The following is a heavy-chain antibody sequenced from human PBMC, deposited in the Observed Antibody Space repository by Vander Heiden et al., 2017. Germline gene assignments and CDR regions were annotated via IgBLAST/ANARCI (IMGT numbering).Heavy chain of an antibody. Sequence: QVQLQESGPGLEMPSTTLSLTCTVSGGTISGYYCSRMRQPPGKGLEWIGYIYYSWSTNYNPSLKSRVTISVDTSKNQFSLKLSSVTAADTAVYYCARGGHDYGDYEVRGWFDPWGQGTLVTVSS. CDR2: IYYSWST. CDR1: GGTISGYY. CDR3: ARGGHDYGDYEVRGWFDP. J-gene: IGHJ5*02. D-gene: IGHD4-17*01. V-gene: IGHV4-59*01.